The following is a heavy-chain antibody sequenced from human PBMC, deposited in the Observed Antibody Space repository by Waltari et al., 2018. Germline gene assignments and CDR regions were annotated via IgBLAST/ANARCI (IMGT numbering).Heavy chain of an antibody. CDR3: ARAVRDNWNPGWFDP. D-gene: IGHD1-1*01. J-gene: IGHJ5*02. CDR2: IYHSGRT. CDR1: GYPISSGYY. V-gene: IGHV4-38-2*01. Sequence: QVQLQESGPGLVKPSETLSLTGAVSGYPISSGYYWGWIRQPPGKGREWIGSIYHSGRTYYNPAVKSRVTISVDTSKNQFSLKLGSVTAADTAVYYCARAVRDNWNPGWFDPWGQGTLVTVSS.